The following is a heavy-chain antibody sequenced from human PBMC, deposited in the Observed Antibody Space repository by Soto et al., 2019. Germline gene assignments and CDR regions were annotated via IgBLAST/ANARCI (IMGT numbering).Heavy chain of an antibody. CDR1: GFTFSSYS. J-gene: IGHJ5*02. Sequence: GSLRLSCAASGFTFSSYSMNWVRQAPGKGLEWVSSISSSSSYIYYADSVKGRFTISRDNAKNSLYLQMNSLRAEDTAVYYCARDIQTRGPSWFDPWGQGTLVTVSS. V-gene: IGHV3-21*01. CDR2: ISSSSSYI. CDR3: ARDIQTRGPSWFDP.